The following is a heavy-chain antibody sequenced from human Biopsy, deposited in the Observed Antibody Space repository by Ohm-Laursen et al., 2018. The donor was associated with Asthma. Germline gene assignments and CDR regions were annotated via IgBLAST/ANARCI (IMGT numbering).Heavy chain of an antibody. J-gene: IGHJ4*02. CDR2: INSVFGTT. CDR3: ARKAGSCISRTCYSLDF. CDR1: GGTFNTYV. Sequence: SSVKVYCKALGGTFNTYVIGWVRQAPGQGLEWMGGINSVFGTTTYPQKFQDRVTITADDSTSTVYMELSSLRSEDTAVYYCARKAGSCISRTCYSLDFWGQGTLVTVSS. D-gene: IGHD2-2*01. V-gene: IGHV1-69*01.